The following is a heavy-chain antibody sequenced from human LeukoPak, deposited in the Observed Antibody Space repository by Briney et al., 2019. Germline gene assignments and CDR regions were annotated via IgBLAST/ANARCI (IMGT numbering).Heavy chain of an antibody. CDR2: ISSSGSTI. CDR3: ARGKASGWYP. Sequence: GGSLRLSCAASGFTFSSYEMNWVRQAPGKGLEWVSYISSSGSTIYYADSVKGRFTISRDNAKNSLYLQMNSLRAEDTAVHYCARGKASGWYPWGQGTLVTVSS. J-gene: IGHJ4*02. CDR1: GFTFSSYE. D-gene: IGHD6-19*01. V-gene: IGHV3-48*03.